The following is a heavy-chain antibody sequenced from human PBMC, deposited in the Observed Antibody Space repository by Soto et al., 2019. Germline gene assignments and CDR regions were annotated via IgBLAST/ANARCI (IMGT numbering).Heavy chain of an antibody. CDR3: ARGRSYNPWLRDYYYYYMDV. V-gene: IGHV3-74*01. Sequence: GGSLRLSCAASGFTFSSYWMHWVRQAPGKGLVWVSRINSDGSSTSYADSVKGRFTISRDNAKNTLYLQMNSLRAEDTAVYYCARGRSYNPWLRDYYYYYMDVWGKGTTVTVSS. D-gene: IGHD1-1*01. J-gene: IGHJ6*03. CDR1: GFTFSSYW. CDR2: INSDGSST.